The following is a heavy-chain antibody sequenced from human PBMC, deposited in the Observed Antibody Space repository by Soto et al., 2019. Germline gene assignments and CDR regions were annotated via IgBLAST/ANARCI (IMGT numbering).Heavy chain of an antibody. Sequence: EVQLLESGGGLVQRGGGSLRLSCAPSGFTFTNYWMSWVRQAPGKGLEWVANIKQDGSEEYYMDSVKGRFTISRDNAKKSLYLQMDSLRAEDTAVYYCVRLSISVGDGDYWGQGTLVTVSS. CDR3: VRLSISVGDGDY. J-gene: IGHJ4*02. D-gene: IGHD2-21*02. CDR1: GFTFTNYW. CDR2: IKQDGSEE. V-gene: IGHV3-7*03.